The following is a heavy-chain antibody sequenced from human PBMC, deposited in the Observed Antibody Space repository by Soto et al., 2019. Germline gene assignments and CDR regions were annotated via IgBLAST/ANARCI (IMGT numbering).Heavy chain of an antibody. CDR1: GFTFSSYW. CDR3: ARGRARYGDPAGGGDAFDI. V-gene: IGHV3-7*01. D-gene: IGHD4-17*01. Sequence: GGSLRLSCAASGFTFSSYWMSWVRQAPGKGMEWVANIKQDGSEKYYVDSVKGRFTISRDNAKNSLYLQMNSLRAEDTAVYYCARGRARYGDPAGGGDAFDIWGQGTMVTVSS. J-gene: IGHJ3*02. CDR2: IKQDGSEK.